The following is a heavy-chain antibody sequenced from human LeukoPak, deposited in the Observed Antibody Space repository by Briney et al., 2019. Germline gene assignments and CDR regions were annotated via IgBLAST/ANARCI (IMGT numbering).Heavy chain of an antibody. CDR3: STSGSVGATRANY. CDR1: GFTFSSYS. J-gene: IGHJ4*02. Sequence: GGSLRLSCAASGFTFSSYSMSWVRQAPGKGLEWVGRIKSKADGETTDFPAPVKGRFTLSRDDSKNTLYMQMNSLKIEDTAVYYCSTSGSVGATRANYWGQGTLVTVSS. V-gene: IGHV3-15*01. D-gene: IGHD1-26*01. CDR2: IKSKADGETT.